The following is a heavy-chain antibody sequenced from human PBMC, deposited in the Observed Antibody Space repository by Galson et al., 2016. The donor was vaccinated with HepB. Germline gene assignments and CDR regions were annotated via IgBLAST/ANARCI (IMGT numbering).Heavy chain of an antibody. CDR1: GLPFSGYF. V-gene: IGHV3-7*01. J-gene: IGHJ4*02. CDR2: IKQDGSEK. Sequence: SLRLSCAVSGLPFSGYFMTWVRQAPGQGLEWVANIKQDGSEKYYVHSVKGRFTISRDNAKNTLYLQMNSLRAEDTAVYYCARDVGSGWYLDYWGQGTLVTVSS. D-gene: IGHD6-19*01. CDR3: ARDVGSGWYLDY.